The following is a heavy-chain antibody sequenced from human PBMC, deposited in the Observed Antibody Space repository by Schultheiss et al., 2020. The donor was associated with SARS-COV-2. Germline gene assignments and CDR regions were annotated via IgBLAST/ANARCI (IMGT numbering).Heavy chain of an antibody. J-gene: IGHJ3*02. CDR1: GFTFSSYE. CDR3: ARVRQFLHAFDI. Sequence: GGSPRLSCAASGFTFSSYEMNWVRQAPGKGLEWVSVIYSGGSTYYADSVKGRFTISRDNAKNTLYLQMNSLRAEDTAVYYCARVRQFLHAFDIWGQGTMVTVSS. CDR2: IYSGGST. V-gene: IGHV3-66*01. D-gene: IGHD2/OR15-2a*01.